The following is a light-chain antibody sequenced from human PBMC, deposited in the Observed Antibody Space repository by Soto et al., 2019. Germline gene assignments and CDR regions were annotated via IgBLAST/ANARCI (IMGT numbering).Light chain of an antibody. V-gene: IGKV1-5*03. CDR3: QQYNSDPWT. J-gene: IGKJ1*01. CDR1: QSISSW. Sequence: DIQMTQSPSTLSASVGDRVTITCRASQSISSWLAWYQQKPGKAPKLLIYKASSLESRVPSRFSGSGSGTEFTLTISSLQPDDFATYYCQQYNSDPWTFGQGTKV. CDR2: KAS.